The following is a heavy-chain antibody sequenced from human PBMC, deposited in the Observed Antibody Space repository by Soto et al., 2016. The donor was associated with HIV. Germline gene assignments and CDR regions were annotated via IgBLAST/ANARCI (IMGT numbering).Heavy chain of an antibody. J-gene: IGHJ4*01. CDR3: ARRPYYFDSSGYYLDY. V-gene: IGHV3-66*04. D-gene: IGHD3-22*01. CDR2: ISSGGGT. Sequence: EVQLVESGGGLVQPGGSLRLSCAASGFAVSSNYMSWVRQAPGKGLEWVSVISSGGGTHYADSVKGRFTISRDKSKNTLYLQMNSLRVEDTAVYYCARRPYYFDSSGYYLDYVGPGTLVTVSS. CDR1: GFAVSSNY.